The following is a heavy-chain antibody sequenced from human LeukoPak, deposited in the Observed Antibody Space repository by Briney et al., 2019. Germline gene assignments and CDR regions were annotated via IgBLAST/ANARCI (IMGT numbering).Heavy chain of an antibody. CDR1: GGSISSSSYY. Sequence: SETLSLTYTVSGGSISSSSYYWGWIRQPPGKGLEWIGSIYYSGSTYYNPSLKSRVTISVDTSKNQFSLKLSSVTAADTAVYYCARGGGSYFDYWGQGTLVTVSS. V-gene: IGHV4-39*07. CDR2: IYYSGST. D-gene: IGHD1-26*01. CDR3: ARGGGSYFDY. J-gene: IGHJ4*02.